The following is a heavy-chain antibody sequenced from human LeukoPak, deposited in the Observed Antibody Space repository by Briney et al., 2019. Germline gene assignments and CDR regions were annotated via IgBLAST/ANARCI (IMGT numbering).Heavy chain of an antibody. V-gene: IGHV4-34*01. CDR2: INDSGRS. CDR3: ARGGLNSNYFDS. CDR1: SGSFSGYY. Sequence: SETLSLTCAVYSGSFSGYYWSWLRRPPGKGLEWIGEINDSGRSKYIPSLKSRVTVSVDTSKNQFSLKLNSVTAADTAVCFCARGGLNSNYFDSWGRGTLVTVSS. J-gene: IGHJ4*02. D-gene: IGHD4-11*01.